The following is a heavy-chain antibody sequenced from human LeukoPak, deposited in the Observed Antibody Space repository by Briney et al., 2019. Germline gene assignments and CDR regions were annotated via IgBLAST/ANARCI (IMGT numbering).Heavy chain of an antibody. CDR1: GFTFSSYA. D-gene: IGHD6-19*01. CDR3: ARGGWYKSGLDY. V-gene: IGHV3-23*01. J-gene: IGHJ4*02. Sequence: PGGSLRLSCAASGFTFSSYAMSWVRQAPGKGLEWVSAISGSGGSTYYADSVKGRFTISRDNAKNTLYLQMNSLRAEDTAVYYCARGGWYKSGLDYWGQGTLVTVSS. CDR2: ISGSGGST.